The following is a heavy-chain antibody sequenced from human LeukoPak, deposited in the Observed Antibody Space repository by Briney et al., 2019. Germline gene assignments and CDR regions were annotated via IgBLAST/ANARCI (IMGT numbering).Heavy chain of an antibody. J-gene: IGHJ5*02. CDR2: FDPEDGET. Sequence: ASVKVSCKVSGYTLTELSMHWVRQAPGKGLEWMGGFDPEDGETIYAQKFQGRVAMTEDTSTDTAYMELSSLRSEDTAVYYCATGRGGPTGTTWYNWFDPWGQGTLVTVSS. CDR1: GYTLTELS. V-gene: IGHV1-24*01. D-gene: IGHD1-7*01. CDR3: ATGRGGPTGTTWYNWFDP.